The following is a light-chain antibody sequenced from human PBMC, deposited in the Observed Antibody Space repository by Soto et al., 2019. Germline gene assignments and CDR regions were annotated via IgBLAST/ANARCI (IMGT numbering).Light chain of an antibody. J-gene: IGLJ1*01. CDR3: SSYTTSSTYV. CDR1: SSDVGSYNY. CDR2: EVS. Sequence: QSVLTQPASVSGSPGQSITISCTGTSSDVGSYNYVSWYQQHPGKAPKLMIYEVSNRPSGVSNRFSGSKSGNTASLTSSGLEAEDDADYYCSSYTTSSTYVFGTGTKVTVL. V-gene: IGLV2-14*01.